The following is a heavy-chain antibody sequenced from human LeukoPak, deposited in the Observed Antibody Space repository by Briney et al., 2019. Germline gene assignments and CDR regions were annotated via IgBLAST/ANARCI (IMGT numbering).Heavy chain of an antibody. CDR1: GYTFTGYY. J-gene: IGHJ4*02. CDR2: INPNSGGT. Sequence: ASVKVSCKASGYTFTGYYMHWVRQAPGQGLEWMGWINPNSGGTNYAQKFQGRVTMTRDTSISTAYMELSRLRAEDTAVYYCARGARITMIVVVTLFDYWGQGTLVTVSS. V-gene: IGHV1-2*02. D-gene: IGHD3-22*01. CDR3: ARGARITMIVVVTLFDY.